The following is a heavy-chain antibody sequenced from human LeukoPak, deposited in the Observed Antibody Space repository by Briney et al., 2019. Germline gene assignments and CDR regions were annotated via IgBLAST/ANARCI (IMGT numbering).Heavy chain of an antibody. Sequence: PGGSLRLSCAGSGFSVSNYCMGWVRQAPGKGLEWVSLIRDSGETFYADSVKGRFTISRDNSKNTMYLQMNRLRVEDTAVYFCARDRAVTQDWVEFDPWGQGTLVTVSS. CDR1: GFSVSNYC. J-gene: IGHJ5*02. CDR3: ARDRAVTQDWVEFDP. V-gene: IGHV3-66*03. D-gene: IGHD4-17*01. CDR2: IRDSGET.